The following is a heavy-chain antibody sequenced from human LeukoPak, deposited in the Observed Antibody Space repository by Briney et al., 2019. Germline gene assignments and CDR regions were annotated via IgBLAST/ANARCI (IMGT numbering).Heavy chain of an antibody. J-gene: IGHJ4*02. Sequence: SETLSLTCTVSGGSISSGGYYWSWVRQHPGKGLEWIGYIYYSGSTYYNPSLKSRVTISVDTSKNQFSLKLSSVTAADTAVYYCARQGYGGNGPYWGQGTLVTVSS. CDR1: GGSISSGGYY. CDR3: ARQGYGGNGPY. CDR2: IYYSGST. V-gene: IGHV4-31*03. D-gene: IGHD4/OR15-4a*01.